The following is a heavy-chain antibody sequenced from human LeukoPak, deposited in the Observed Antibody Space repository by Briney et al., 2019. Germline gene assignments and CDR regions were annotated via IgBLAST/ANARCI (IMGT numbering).Heavy chain of an antibody. V-gene: IGHV3-73*01. CDR2: IRSKANSYAT. D-gene: IGHD6-19*01. J-gene: IGHJ4*02. Sequence: PGGSLRLSCAASGLTFSGSAMHWVRQASGKGLEWVGRIRSKANSYATAYAASVKGRFTISRDDSKNTAYLQMNSLKTEDTAVYYCTFTVAGTFDYWGQGTLVTVSS. CDR3: TFTVAGTFDY. CDR1: GLTFSGSA.